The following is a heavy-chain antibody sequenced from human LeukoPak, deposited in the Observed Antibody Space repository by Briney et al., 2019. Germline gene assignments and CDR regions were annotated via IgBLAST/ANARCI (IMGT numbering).Heavy chain of an antibody. J-gene: IGHJ4*02. CDR3: ARGGNNYVHFDY. Sequence: RSGGSLRLSCTASGFTFSSYSMNWVRQAPGRGLEWVASIKPDGSQKFYVDSVKGRFTISRDNAENSLYLQMNSLRVEDTAVYYCARGGNNYVHFDYWGQGTLVTVSS. CDR2: IKPDGSQK. D-gene: IGHD5-24*01. CDR1: GFTFSSYS. V-gene: IGHV3-7*04.